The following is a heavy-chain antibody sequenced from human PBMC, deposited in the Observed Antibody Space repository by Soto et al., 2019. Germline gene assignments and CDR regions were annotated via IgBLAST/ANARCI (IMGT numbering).Heavy chain of an antibody. Sequence: GESLKISCKGSGYSFTRQWIGWVRQMPGKGLEWMGMIYPGDSDTRYSPSFRGQVTISADKSISTAFLQWNSLKASDTAMYYCARRGGSGDFCREENWFDPSGECTLVTVAS. D-gene: IGHD2-15*01. CDR2: IYPGDSDT. V-gene: IGHV5-51*01. CDR3: ARRGGSGDFCREENWFDP. CDR1: GYSFTRQW. J-gene: IGHJ5*02.